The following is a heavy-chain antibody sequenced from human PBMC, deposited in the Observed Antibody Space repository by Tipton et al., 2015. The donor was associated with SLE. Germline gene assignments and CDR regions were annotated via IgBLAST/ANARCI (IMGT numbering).Heavy chain of an antibody. CDR1: GYSFTSFW. CDR2: IDPSDSYT. Sequence: VQLVQSGAEVKKPGESLRISCKGSGYSFTSFWISWVRQMPGKGLEWMGRIDPSDSYTNYSPSFQGHVSISADKSISTAYLQWSSLKASDTAMYYCARRASPYYGGNSDYYYYMDVWGKGTTVTVSS. D-gene: IGHD4-23*01. J-gene: IGHJ6*03. V-gene: IGHV5-10-1*01. CDR3: ARRASPYYGGNSDYYYYMDV.